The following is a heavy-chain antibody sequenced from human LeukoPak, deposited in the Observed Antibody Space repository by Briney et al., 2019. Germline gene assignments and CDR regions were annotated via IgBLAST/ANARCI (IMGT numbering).Heavy chain of an antibody. CDR1: GESVSNNSAA. J-gene: IGHJ5*02. D-gene: IGHD6-13*01. V-gene: IGHV6-1*01. CDR3: ARVVAAAAINWFDP. CDR2: TYYRSKWYN. Sequence: SQTLSLTCAISGESVSNNSAAWNWIRQSPSRGLEWLGRTYYRSKWYNDYAVSVKSRITINPDTSKNQFSLQLNSVNPSDPAVYYCARVVAAAAINWFDPWSQGTLVTVSS.